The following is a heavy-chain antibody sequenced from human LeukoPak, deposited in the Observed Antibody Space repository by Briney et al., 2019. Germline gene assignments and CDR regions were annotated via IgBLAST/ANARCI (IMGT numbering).Heavy chain of an antibody. CDR1: GFTVSSNY. CDR3: ARAIYSSGWYPPYYYYYMDV. Sequence: GGSLRLSCAASGFTVSSNYMSWVRQAPGKGLEWVSVIYSGGSTYYADSVKGGFTISRDNSKNTLYLQMNSLRAEDTAVYYCARAIYSSGWYPPYYYYYMDVWGKGTTVTISS. CDR2: IYSGGST. J-gene: IGHJ6*03. V-gene: IGHV3-66*01. D-gene: IGHD6-19*01.